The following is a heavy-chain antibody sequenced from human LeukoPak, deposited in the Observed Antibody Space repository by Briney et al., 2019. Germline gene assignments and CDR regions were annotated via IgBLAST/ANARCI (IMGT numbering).Heavy chain of an antibody. Sequence: ETLSLTCTVSGGSITNSGYYWGWVRQPPGKGLEWVSSISSSSSYIYYADSVKGRFTISRDNAKNSLYLQMNSLRAEDTAVYYCARSSITIFGVPDAFDIWGQGTMVTVSS. V-gene: IGHV3-21*01. CDR3: ARSSITIFGVPDAFDI. CDR2: ISSSSSYI. CDR1: GGSITNSGYY. D-gene: IGHD3-3*01. J-gene: IGHJ3*02.